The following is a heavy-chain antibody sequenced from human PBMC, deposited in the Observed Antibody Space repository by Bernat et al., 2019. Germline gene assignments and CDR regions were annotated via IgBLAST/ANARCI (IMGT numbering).Heavy chain of an antibody. J-gene: IGHJ6*02. CDR3: ARDSNRCFDWGVYYYGMDV. CDR2: ISAYNGNT. Sequence: QVQLVQSGAEVKKPGASVKVSCKASGYTFTSYGISWVRQAPGQGLEWMGWISAYNGNTNYAQKLQGRVTMTTDTSTSTAYMELRSLRSDDTAVYYCARDSNRCFDWGVYYYGMDVWGQGTTVTVSS. D-gene: IGHD3-9*01. V-gene: IGHV1-18*01. CDR1: GYTFTSYG.